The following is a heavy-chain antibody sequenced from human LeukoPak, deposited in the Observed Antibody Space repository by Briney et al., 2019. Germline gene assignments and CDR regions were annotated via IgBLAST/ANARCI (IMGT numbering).Heavy chain of an antibody. J-gene: IGHJ4*02. CDR3: AREGYYGSGGLTDY. CDR2: INHSGST. Sequence: KPSETLSLTCAVYGGSFSGYYWSWIRQPPGKGLEWIGEINHSGSTNYNPSLKSRVTISVDTSKNQFSLKLSSVTAADTAVYYCAREGYYGSGGLTDYWGQGTLVTVSS. D-gene: IGHD3-10*01. V-gene: IGHV4-34*01. CDR1: GGSFSGYY.